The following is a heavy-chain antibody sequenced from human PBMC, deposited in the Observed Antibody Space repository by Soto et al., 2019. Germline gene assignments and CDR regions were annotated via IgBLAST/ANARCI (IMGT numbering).Heavy chain of an antibody. V-gene: IGHV5-51*01. D-gene: IGHD6-19*01. CDR2: IYPGDSDT. CDR1: GYSFTTSW. Sequence: WESLKISCKGSGYSFTTSWIAWVRQMPGKGLEWMGIIYPGDSDTRYSPSFQGQVTISAGKSISTAYLQWSSLKASDTAMYYCARRGGWLLDYWGQGTLVTVSS. J-gene: IGHJ4*02. CDR3: ARRGGWLLDY.